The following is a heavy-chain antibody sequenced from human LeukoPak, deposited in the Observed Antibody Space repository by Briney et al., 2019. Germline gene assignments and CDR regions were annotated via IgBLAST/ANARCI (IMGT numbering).Heavy chain of an antibody. Sequence: SETLSLTCSVSGGSIRGSSYYWGWIRQPPGKGLEYIGNIHYTGSTYYNPSLKSRVIISVDTSKIQFSLKLTSVTAADTAVYYCARTPYSSGSYWDYWGQGILVTVSS. V-gene: IGHV4-39*07. J-gene: IGHJ4*02. D-gene: IGHD6-19*01. CDR1: GGSIRGSSYY. CDR2: IHYTGST. CDR3: ARTPYSSGSYWDY.